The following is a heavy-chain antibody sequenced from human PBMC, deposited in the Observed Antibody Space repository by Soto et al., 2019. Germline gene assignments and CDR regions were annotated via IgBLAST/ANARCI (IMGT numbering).Heavy chain of an antibody. Sequence: QVQLQESGPGLVKPSQTLSLTCTVSGGSISSGDYYWSWIRQPPGKGLEWIGYIYYSGSTYYTPSLKSRVTISVDTSKNQFSLKLSSVTAADKDVYYCARVHLIKRPGGWFDPWGQGTLVTVSS. CDR3: ARVHLIKRPGGWFDP. CDR1: GGSISSGDYY. J-gene: IGHJ5*02. CDR2: IYYSGST. D-gene: IGHD1-1*01. V-gene: IGHV4-30-4*01.